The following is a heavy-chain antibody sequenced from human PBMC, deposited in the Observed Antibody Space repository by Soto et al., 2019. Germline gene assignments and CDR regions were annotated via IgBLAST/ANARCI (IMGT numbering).Heavy chain of an antibody. V-gene: IGHV4-31*03. CDR2: IYYSGST. CDR3: ARATWIPAAVYYFDY. D-gene: IGHD2-2*01. CDR1: GGSISSGGYY. J-gene: IGHJ4*02. Sequence: SETLSLTCTVSGGSISSGGYYWSWIRQHPGKGLEWIGYIYYSGSTYYNPSLKSRVTISVDTSKNQFSLKLSSVTAADTAVYYCARATWIPAAVYYFDYWGQGTLVTAPQ.